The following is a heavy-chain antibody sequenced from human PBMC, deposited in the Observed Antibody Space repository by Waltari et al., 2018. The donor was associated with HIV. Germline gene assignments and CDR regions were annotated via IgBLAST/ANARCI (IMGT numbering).Heavy chain of an antibody. CDR2: RSYDGSDE. CDR1: GSIFRTYA. Sequence: QVQLVASGGGVVHPGRSLRLYCPGSGSIFRTYAVHWVRQAPGEGLEWVALRSYDGSDESYADSVKGRFTISRGNSKNTLYLQMNSLRAEDTAVDYCARAPPYSTRWFYDAFDIWGQGTMVTVSS. D-gene: IGHD6-13*01. CDR3: ARAPPYSTRWFYDAFDI. V-gene: IGHV3-30*17. J-gene: IGHJ3*02.